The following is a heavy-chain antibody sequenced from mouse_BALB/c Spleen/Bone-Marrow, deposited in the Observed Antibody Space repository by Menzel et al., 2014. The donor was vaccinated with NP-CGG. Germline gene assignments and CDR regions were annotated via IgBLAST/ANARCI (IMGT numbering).Heavy chain of an antibody. Sequence: VQLQQSGSALVRPGASVKLSCKASDYTFTSSWMHWAKQRPGQGLEWIGEIHPNSGNTNYNEKFKGKATLTVDTSSSTAYVDLSSLTSEDSAVYYCARRHRYAYYFDYWGQGTTLTVSS. J-gene: IGHJ2*01. D-gene: IGHD2-14*01. CDR1: DYTFTSSW. V-gene: IGHV1S130*01. CDR3: ARRHRYAYYFDY. CDR2: IHPNSGNT.